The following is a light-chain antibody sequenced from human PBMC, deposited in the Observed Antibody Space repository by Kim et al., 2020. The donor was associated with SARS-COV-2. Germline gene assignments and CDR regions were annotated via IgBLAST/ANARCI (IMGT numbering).Light chain of an antibody. J-gene: IGKJ3*01. CDR3: QQYNNWPLT. V-gene: IGKV3-15*01. CDR2: GAS. Sequence: EIVMTQSPATLSVSPGERATLSCRASQSVSSNLAWYQQKPGQAPRLLIYGASTRATGTPARFSGSGSGTEFTLTISSLQSEDFAVYYCQQYNNWPLTFGPGTKVDIK. CDR1: QSVSSN.